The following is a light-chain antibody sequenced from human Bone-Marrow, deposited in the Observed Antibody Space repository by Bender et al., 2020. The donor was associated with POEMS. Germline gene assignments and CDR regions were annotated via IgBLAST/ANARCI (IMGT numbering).Light chain of an antibody. J-gene: IGLJ3*02. CDR2: EVT. CDR3: STWDDRLNAWL. Sequence: QSALTQPASVSGSPGQSVTISCTGTSNDLGNYHLVSWYQQHPGEAPKVIIYEVTKRPSGVSDRFSGFKSGSSASLAISGLQSEDAADYYCSTWDDRLNAWLFGGGTKLTVL. CDR1: SNDLGNYHL. V-gene: IGLV2-23*02.